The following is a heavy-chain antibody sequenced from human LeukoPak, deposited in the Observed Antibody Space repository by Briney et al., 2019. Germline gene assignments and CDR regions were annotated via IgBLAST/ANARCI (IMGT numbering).Heavy chain of an antibody. CDR3: ARGQMVRGVIGV. V-gene: IGHV1-8*01. Sequence: EASVKVSCKASGYTFTSYDINWVRQATGQGLEWMGWMNPNSGNTGYAQKFQGRVTMTRNTSISTAYMELSSLRSEDTAVYYCARGQMVRGVIGVWGQGTLVTVSS. CDR2: MNPNSGNT. D-gene: IGHD3-10*01. J-gene: IGHJ4*02. CDR1: GYTFTSYD.